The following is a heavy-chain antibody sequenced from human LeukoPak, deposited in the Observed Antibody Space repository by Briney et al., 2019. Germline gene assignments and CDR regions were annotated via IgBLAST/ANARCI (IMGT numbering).Heavy chain of an antibody. J-gene: IGHJ4*02. V-gene: IGHV1-69*05. D-gene: IGHD4-11*01. CDR1: GGTFSDYG. CDR2: IIPISGTA. CDR3: ARPQGDYSNYGTFDY. Sequence: ASVKVSCKAPGGTFSDYGINWVRQAPGQGLEWMGGIIPISGTANYAQNFQGRVTITTDESTSTAYMELSSLRSEDTAVYFCARPQGDYSNYGTFDYWGQGTLVTVSS.